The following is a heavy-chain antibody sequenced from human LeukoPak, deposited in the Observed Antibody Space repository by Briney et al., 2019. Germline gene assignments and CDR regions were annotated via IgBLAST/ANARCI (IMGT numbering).Heavy chain of an antibody. CDR3: AKDPDPRVRGLKVNFFDY. J-gene: IGHJ4*02. CDR2: ISGSGGST. Sequence: GGSLRLSCAASGFTFSSYARSWVRQAPGKGLEWVSAISGSGGSTYYADSVKGRFTISRDNSKNTLYLQMNSLRAEDTAVYYCAKDPDPRVRGLKVNFFDYWGQGTLVTVSS. V-gene: IGHV3-23*01. D-gene: IGHD3-10*01. CDR1: GFTFSSYA.